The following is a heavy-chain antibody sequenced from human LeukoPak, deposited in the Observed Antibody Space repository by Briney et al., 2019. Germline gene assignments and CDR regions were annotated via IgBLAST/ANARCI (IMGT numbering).Heavy chain of an antibody. Sequence: SETLSLTCAVYGGSFSGYYWSWIRQPPGKGLEWIGEINHSGSTNYNPSLKSRVTISVDTSKNQFSLKLSSVTAADTAVYYCARGVSTWGSSGWLLGGYYFDYWGQGTLVTVSS. D-gene: IGHD6-19*01. J-gene: IGHJ4*02. CDR3: ARGVSTWGSSGWLLGGYYFDY. CDR1: GGSFSGYY. CDR2: INHSGST. V-gene: IGHV4-34*01.